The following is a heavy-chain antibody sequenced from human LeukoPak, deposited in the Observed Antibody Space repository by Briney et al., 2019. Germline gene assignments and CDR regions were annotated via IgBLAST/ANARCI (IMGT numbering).Heavy chain of an antibody. V-gene: IGHV4-34*01. CDR2: INHSGST. J-gene: IGHJ4*02. CDR1: GGSFSGYY. D-gene: IGHD6-13*01. CDR3: ARRRKSAGLDY. Sequence: SETLSLTCAVYGGSFSGYYGSWIRQPPGKGLEWIGEINHSGSTNYNPSLKSRVTISVDTSKNQFSLKLSSVTAADTAVYYCARRRKSAGLDYWGQGTLVTVSS.